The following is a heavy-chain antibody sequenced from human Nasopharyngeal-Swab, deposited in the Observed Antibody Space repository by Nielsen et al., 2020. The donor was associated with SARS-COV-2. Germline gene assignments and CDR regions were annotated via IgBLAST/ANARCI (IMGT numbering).Heavy chain of an antibody. D-gene: IGHD6-19*01. CDR1: GFTFSSYD. CDR2: IGTAGDT. J-gene: IGHJ6*03. CDR3: ARGNVAAVQSLYYHYYYMDV. Sequence: GESLKISCAASGFTFSSYDMHWVRQATGKGLEWVSAIGTAGDTYYPGSVKGRFTISRENAKNSLYLQMNSLRAGDTAVYYCARGNVAAVQSLYYHYYYMDVWGKGTTVTVSS. V-gene: IGHV3-13*01.